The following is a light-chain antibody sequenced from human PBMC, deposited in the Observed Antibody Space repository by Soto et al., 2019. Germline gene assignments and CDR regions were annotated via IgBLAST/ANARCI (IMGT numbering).Light chain of an antibody. J-gene: IGKJ1*01. CDR3: QQYYSTPRT. V-gene: IGKV4-1*01. CDR2: WAS. CDR1: QSVLYSSNNKNY. Sequence: DIVMTQSPDSLAVSLGERATINCKSSQSVLYSSNNKNYLAWYQQNPGQPPKLLIYWASTRESRVPDRFSGSGSGTDFTPTSSSLQAEDVAVYYCQQYYSTPRTFGQGTKVDIK.